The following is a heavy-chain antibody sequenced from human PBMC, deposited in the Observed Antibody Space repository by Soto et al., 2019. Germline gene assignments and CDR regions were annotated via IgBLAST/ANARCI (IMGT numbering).Heavy chain of an antibody. Sequence: SETLSLTCTVSGGSISSYYWSWIRQPPGKGLEWIGYIYYSGSTNYNPSLKSRVTILVDTSKNQFSLKLSSVTAADTAVYYCARSTTKYGMDVWGQGTTVTSP. CDR1: GGSISSYY. V-gene: IGHV4-59*08. CDR3: ARSTTKYGMDV. D-gene: IGHD1-1*01. J-gene: IGHJ6*02. CDR2: IYYSGST.